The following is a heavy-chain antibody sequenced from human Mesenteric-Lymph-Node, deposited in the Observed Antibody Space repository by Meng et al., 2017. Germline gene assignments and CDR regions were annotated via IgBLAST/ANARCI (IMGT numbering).Heavy chain of an antibody. CDR1: GGTFSSYA. Sequence: SVKVSCKASGGTFSSYAISWVRQAPGQGLEWMGGIIPIFGTANYAQKFQGRVTITADKSTSTAYMELSSLRSEDTAVYYCARDENYYDSSGYYVNAFDIWGQGTMVTVSS. CDR2: IIPIFGTA. D-gene: IGHD3-22*01. CDR3: ARDENYYDSSGYYVNAFDI. V-gene: IGHV1-69*06. J-gene: IGHJ3*02.